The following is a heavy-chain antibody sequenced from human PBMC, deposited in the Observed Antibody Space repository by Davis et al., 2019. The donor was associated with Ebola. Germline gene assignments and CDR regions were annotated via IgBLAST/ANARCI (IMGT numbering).Heavy chain of an antibody. D-gene: IGHD6-19*01. CDR1: GYTFINYG. CDR2: MNPNSGNT. J-gene: IGHJ4*02. Sequence: ASVQVSCKASGYTFINYGVSWVRQATGQGLEWMGWMNPNSGNTGYAQKFQGRVTMTRNTSISTAYMELSSLRSDDTAVFYCARATFGYNSGWYADYWGQGTLVTVSS. V-gene: IGHV1-8*02. CDR3: ARATFGYNSGWYADY.